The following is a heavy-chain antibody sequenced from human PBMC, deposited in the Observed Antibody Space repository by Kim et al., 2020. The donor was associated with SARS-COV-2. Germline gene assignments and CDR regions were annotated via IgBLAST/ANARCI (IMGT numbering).Heavy chain of an antibody. V-gene: IGHV1-18*01. J-gene: IGHJ4*02. CDR1: GYTFTSYG. CDR2: ISAYNGNT. Sequence: ASVKVSCKASGYTFTSYGISWVRQAPGQGLEWMGWISAYNGNTNYAQKLQGRVTMTTDTSTSTAYMELRSLRSDDTAVYYCARDTCTNGVCPYYFDYWGQGTLVTVSS. D-gene: IGHD2-8*01. CDR3: ARDTCTNGVCPYYFDY.